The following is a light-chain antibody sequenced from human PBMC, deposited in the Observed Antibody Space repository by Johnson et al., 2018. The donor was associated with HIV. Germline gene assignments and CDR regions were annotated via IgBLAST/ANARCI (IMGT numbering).Light chain of an antibody. V-gene: IGLV1-51*02. CDR1: SSNIGNNY. CDR3: GTWKSSLSAGGV. J-gene: IGLJ1*01. CDR2: ENN. Sequence: QSVLTQPPSVSAAPGQKVTISCSGSSSNIGNNYVSWYQQLPGTAPKLLIYENNKRPSGIPDRFSGSKSGTSATLGITGLQTGDEADYYCGTWKSSLSAGGVFVTGTKVTVL.